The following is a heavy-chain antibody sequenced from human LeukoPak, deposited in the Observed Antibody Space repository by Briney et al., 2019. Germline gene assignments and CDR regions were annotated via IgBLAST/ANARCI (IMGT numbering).Heavy chain of an antibody. D-gene: IGHD6-13*01. V-gene: IGHV3-23*01. Sequence: GGSLRLSCAASGFTFSSYAMSWVRQAPGKGLEWVSSIGGSGGSTYYADSVKGRFTISRDNSKNTLYLQMNSLRAEDTAVYYCANVETAAAATLRGFDYWGQGTLVTVSS. CDR2: IGGSGGST. CDR1: GFTFSSYA. CDR3: ANVETAAAATLRGFDY. J-gene: IGHJ4*02.